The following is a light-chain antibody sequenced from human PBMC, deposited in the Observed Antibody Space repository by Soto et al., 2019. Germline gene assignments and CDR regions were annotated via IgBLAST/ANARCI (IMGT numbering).Light chain of an antibody. Sequence: EIVLTQSPGTLSLSPGERATLSCRASQSVSSSYLAWYQHKPGQAPRLLIFGASSRATGIPDRFSVSGSGTDVTLTISRLEPEDFAVYYCQHYGSSPPGMYTFGQGTKLEIK. CDR1: QSVSSSY. J-gene: IGKJ2*01. CDR3: QHYGSSPPGMYT. V-gene: IGKV3-20*01. CDR2: GAS.